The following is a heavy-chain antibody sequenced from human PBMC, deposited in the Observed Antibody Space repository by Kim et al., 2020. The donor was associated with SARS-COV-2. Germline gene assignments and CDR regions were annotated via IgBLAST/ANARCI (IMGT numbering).Heavy chain of an antibody. CDR1: GFTFSSYE. Sequence: GGSLRLSCADSGFTFSSYEMNWVRQAPGKGLEWVSYISSSGSTVYYADSVKGRFTISRDNAKNSLYLQMNSLRSEDTAVYYCARDHRSNYGYYYYGMDVWGQGTTVTISS. CDR2: ISSSGSTV. V-gene: IGHV3-48*03. CDR3: ARDHRSNYGYYYYGMDV. D-gene: IGHD4-4*01. J-gene: IGHJ6*02.